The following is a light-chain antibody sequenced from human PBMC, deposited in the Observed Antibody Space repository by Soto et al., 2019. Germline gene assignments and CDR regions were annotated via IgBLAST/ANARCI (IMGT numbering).Light chain of an antibody. CDR2: GAS. Sequence: EIVLTHSPGTLSLSPWERATLSCRASQSVSSSYLAWYQQKPGQAPRLLIYGASSRATGIPDRFSGSGSGTDFTLTISRLEPEDFAVYYCQQYGSSSWTVGQGTKVDIK. CDR3: QQYGSSSWT. V-gene: IGKV3-20*01. CDR1: QSVSSSY. J-gene: IGKJ1*01.